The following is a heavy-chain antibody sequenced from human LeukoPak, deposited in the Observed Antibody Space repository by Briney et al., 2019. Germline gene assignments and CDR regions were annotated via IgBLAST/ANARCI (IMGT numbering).Heavy chain of an antibody. J-gene: IGHJ4*02. CDR1: GYTFTIYG. V-gene: IGHV1-18*01. CDR3: ARVPHYYDSSGYIDY. D-gene: IGHD3-22*01. Sequence: ASVKVSCKASGYTFTIYGISWVRQAPGQGLEWMGWISAYDGNTNYAQKLQGRVTMTTDTSTSTAYMELRSLRSDDTAVYYCARVPHYYDSSGYIDYWGQGTLVTVSS. CDR2: ISAYDGNT.